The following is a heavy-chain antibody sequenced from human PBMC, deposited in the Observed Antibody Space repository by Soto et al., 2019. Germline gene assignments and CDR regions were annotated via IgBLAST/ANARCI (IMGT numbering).Heavy chain of an antibody. CDR2: INWNSGSI. CDR1: GFTFDDYA. D-gene: IGHD6-13*01. Sequence: EVQLVESGGGLVQPGRSLRLSCAASGFTFDDYAMHWVRQVPGKGLEWVSGINWNSGSIGYGDSVKGRFAISRDNAKNSRHLQMNSLSAEDTAFYYCVKDESINWYSGQLLHWGQGTLVTVS. J-gene: IGHJ1*01. V-gene: IGHV3-9*01. CDR3: VKDESINWYSGQLLH.